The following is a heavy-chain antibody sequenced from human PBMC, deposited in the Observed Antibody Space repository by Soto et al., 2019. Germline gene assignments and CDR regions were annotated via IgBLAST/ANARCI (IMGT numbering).Heavy chain of an antibody. V-gene: IGHV3-30-3*01. J-gene: IGHJ6*02. CDR2: ISYDGSNK. CDR3: AREPRFEYSSSSGWGCYGMDV. CDR1: GFTFSSYA. Sequence: QVQLVESGGGVVQPGRSLRLSCAASGFTFSSYAMHWVRQAPGKGLEWVAVISYDGSNKYYADSVKGRFTISRDNSKNTLYLQMNSLRAEDTAVYYCAREPRFEYSSSSGWGCYGMDVWGQGTTVTVSS. D-gene: IGHD6-6*01.